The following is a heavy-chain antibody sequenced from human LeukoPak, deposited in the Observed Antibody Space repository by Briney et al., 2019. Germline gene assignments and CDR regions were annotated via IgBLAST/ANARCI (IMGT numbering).Heavy chain of an antibody. J-gene: IGHJ4*02. D-gene: IGHD4-17*01. CDR2: IIPILGIA. V-gene: IGHV1-69*04. CDR3: ARGDYGDYSFDY. Sequence: ASVKVSCKASGGTFSSYAISWVRQAPGQGLEWMGRIIPILGIANYAQRFQGRVTITADKSTSTAYMELSSLRSEDTAVYYCARGDYGDYSFDYWGQRTLVTVSS. CDR1: GGTFSSYA.